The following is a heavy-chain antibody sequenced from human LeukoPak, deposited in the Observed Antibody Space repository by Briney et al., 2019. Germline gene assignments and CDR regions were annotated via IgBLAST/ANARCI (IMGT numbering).Heavy chain of an antibody. CDR2: IYHSGST. Sequence: PSETLSLTCTVSGYSISSGYYWGWIRQPPGKGLEWIGSIYHSGSTYYNPSLKSRVTISVDTSKNQFSLKLSSVTAADTAVYYCARGGGWIGVRYFDWPITPYYYYMDVWGKGTTVTVSS. CDR3: ARGGGWIGVRYFDWPITPYYYYMDV. D-gene: IGHD3-9*01. V-gene: IGHV4-38-2*02. CDR1: GYSISSGYY. J-gene: IGHJ6*03.